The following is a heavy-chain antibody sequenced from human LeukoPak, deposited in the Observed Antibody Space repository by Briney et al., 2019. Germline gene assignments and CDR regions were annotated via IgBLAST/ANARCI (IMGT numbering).Heavy chain of an antibody. V-gene: IGHV4-39*01. CDR2: IYYSGST. CDR3: ARQCGPNYYYYGMDV. CDR1: GGSISSSSYY. D-gene: IGHD2-21*01. J-gene: IGHJ6*02. Sequence: PSETLSLTCTVSGGSISSSSYYWGWIRQPPGKGLEWIGSIYYSGSTYYNPSLKSRVTISVDTSKNQFSLKLSSVTAADTAVYYCARQCGPNYYYYGMDVWGQGTTVTVSS.